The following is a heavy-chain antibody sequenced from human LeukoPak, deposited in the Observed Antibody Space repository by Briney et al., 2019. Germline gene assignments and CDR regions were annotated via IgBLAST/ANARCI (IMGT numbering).Heavy chain of an antibody. D-gene: IGHD3-22*01. CDR2: ISGSGGGT. J-gene: IGHJ4*02. CDR1: GITLSNYA. CDR3: AKRGVVIRVILVGFHKEAYYFDS. V-gene: IGHV3-23*01. Sequence: GGSLRLSRAVSGITLSNYAMSWVRQAPGKGLEWVAGISGSGGGTHYADSVKGRFTISRDNPKNTLYLQMNNLRAGDTAVYFCAKRGVVIRVILVGFHKEAYYFDSWGQGALVTVSS.